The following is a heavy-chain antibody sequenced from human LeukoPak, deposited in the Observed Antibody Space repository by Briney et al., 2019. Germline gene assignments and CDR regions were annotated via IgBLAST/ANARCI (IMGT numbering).Heavy chain of an antibody. CDR2: INPNSGST. D-gene: IGHD4-17*01. CDR1: EYTFTGYY. V-gene: IGHV1-2*04. CDR3: AREDGDYVSQYYFDY. J-gene: IGHJ4*02. Sequence: ASVKVSCKASEYTFTGYYMHWVRQAPGQGLEWMGWINPNSGSTNYAQKFQGWVAMTRDTSISTAYMELSRLRSDDTAVYYCAREDGDYVSQYYFDYWGQGTLVTVSS.